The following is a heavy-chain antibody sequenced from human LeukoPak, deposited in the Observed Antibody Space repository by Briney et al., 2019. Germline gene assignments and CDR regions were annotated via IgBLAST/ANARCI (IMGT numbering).Heavy chain of an antibody. CDR1: GFTFSSYA. Sequence: GGSLRLSCAASGFTFSSYAMSWFRQAPGKGLEWVSAISGSGGSTYYADSVKGRFTISRDNSKNTLYLQMNSLRAEDTAVYYCAKPIASRRAFDIWGQGTMVTVSS. D-gene: IGHD1-26*01. CDR2: ISGSGGST. V-gene: IGHV3-23*01. CDR3: AKPIASRRAFDI. J-gene: IGHJ3*02.